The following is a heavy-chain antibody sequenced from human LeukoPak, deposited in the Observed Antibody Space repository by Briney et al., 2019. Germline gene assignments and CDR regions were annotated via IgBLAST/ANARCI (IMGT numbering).Heavy chain of an antibody. CDR3: ARVQPDENFDL. CDR2: IYYSGST. D-gene: IGHD5-18*01. V-gene: IGHV4-59*01. Sequence: SETLSLTCTVYGGSFSGCYWSWIRQPPGKGLEWIGYIYYSGSTNYNPSLKSRVTISVDTSKNQFSLKLSSVTAADTAVYYCARVQPDENFDLWGRGTLVTVSS. CDR1: GGSFSGCY. J-gene: IGHJ2*01.